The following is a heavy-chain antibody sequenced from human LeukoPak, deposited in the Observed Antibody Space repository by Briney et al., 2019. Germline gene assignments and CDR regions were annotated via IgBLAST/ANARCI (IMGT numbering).Heavy chain of an antibody. CDR2: IYHSGST. CDR3: ARDVGARLPGY. Sequence: SETLSLTCTVSGYSISSGYYWGWIRQPPGKGLEWIGSIYHSGSTYYNPSLKSRVTISVDKSKNQFSLRLTSVTAADTAVYYCARDVGARLPGYWGQGTLVTVSS. V-gene: IGHV4-38-2*02. J-gene: IGHJ4*02. D-gene: IGHD6-6*01. CDR1: GYSISSGYY.